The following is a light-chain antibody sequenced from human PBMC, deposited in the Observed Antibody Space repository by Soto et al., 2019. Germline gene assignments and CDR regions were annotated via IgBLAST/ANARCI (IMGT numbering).Light chain of an antibody. V-gene: IGLV8-61*01. CDR2: NTN. CDR3: VLYMGSGISI. J-gene: IGLJ2*01. CDR1: SGSVSTSDY. Sequence: QTVVTQEPSFSVSPGGTVTLTCGLSSGSVSTSDYPSWYQQTPGQAPHTLIYNTNTRSSGVPDRFSGSILGNKAALTITGAQADDESDYYCVLYMGSGISIFGGGTKLTVL.